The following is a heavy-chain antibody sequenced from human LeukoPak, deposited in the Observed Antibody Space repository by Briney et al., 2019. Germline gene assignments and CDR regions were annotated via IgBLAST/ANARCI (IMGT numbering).Heavy chain of an antibody. J-gene: IGHJ5*02. CDR3: ARDRDTNYANWFDP. V-gene: IGHV4-39*07. D-gene: IGHD4-11*01. CDR2: VYSSGST. Sequence: SGTLSLTCAVSGGSISRSSYYWAWIRQPPGKGLEWIGSVYSSGSTYYNPSLKSRVTISVDTSKNQFSLNLSSVTAADTAVYYCARDRDTNYANWFDPWGQGILVTVSS. CDR1: GGSISRSSYY.